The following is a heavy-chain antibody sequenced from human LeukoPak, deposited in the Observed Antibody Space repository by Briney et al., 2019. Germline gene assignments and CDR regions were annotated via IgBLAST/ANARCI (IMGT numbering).Heavy chain of an antibody. V-gene: IGHV1-2*04. CDR2: INPNSGGT. J-gene: IGHJ4*02. D-gene: IGHD4-23*01. CDR3: ARDGGPGSYYFDY. CDR1: GYTFTGYY. Sequence: GASVKVSCKASGYTFTGYYMHWVRQAPGQGLEWMGWINPNSGGTNYAQKFQGWVTMTRDTSISTAYMELSRLRSDDTAVYYCARDGGPGSYYFDYWGQGTLVTVSS.